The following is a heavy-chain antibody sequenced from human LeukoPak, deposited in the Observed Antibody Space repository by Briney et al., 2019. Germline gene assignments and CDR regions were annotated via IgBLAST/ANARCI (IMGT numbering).Heavy chain of an antibody. J-gene: IGHJ4*02. V-gene: IGHV3-53*01. CDR2: IYSGGST. CDR1: GFSFSTYS. Sequence: GGSLRLSCAASGFSFSTYSMSWVRQAPGKGLEWVSVIYSGGSTYYADSVKGRFTISRDNSKNTLYLQMDSLRAEDTAVYYCARVGHRDGYNLDYWGQGTLVTVSS. D-gene: IGHD5-24*01. CDR3: ARVGHRDGYNLDY.